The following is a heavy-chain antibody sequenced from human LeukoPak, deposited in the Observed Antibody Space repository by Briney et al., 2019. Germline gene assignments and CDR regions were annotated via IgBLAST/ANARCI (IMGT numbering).Heavy chain of an antibody. CDR2: INPNTGNP. CDR1: GYTFTSYA. Sequence: ASVKVSCTASGYTFTSYAMNWVRQAPGQGLEWMGWINPNTGNPTYAQGFTGRFVFSLDTSVSTTYLQISSLKAEDTAVYYCARAYQRFGGLSFPDQWGQGTLVSVSS. V-gene: IGHV7-4-1*02. CDR3: ARAYQRFGGLSFPDQ. D-gene: IGHD3-16*02. J-gene: IGHJ5*02.